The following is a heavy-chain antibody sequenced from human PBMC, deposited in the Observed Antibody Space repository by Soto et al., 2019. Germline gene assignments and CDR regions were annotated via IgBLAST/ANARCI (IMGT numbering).Heavy chain of an antibody. CDR1: GFTFSSYA. Sequence: GGSLRLSCAASGFTFSSYAMSWVRQAPGKGLEWVSAISGSGVSTYYADSVKGRFTISRDNSKNTLYLQMNSLRAEDTAVYYCAKSPGMYYYDSSGYYHYDYWGKGILVTVSS. CDR2: ISGSGVST. V-gene: IGHV3-23*01. J-gene: IGHJ4*02. D-gene: IGHD3-22*01. CDR3: AKSPGMYYYDSSGYYHYDY.